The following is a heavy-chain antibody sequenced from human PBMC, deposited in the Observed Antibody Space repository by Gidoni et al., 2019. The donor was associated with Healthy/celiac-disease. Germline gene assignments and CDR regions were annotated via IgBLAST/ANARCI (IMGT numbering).Heavy chain of an antibody. V-gene: IGHV4-34*01. Sequence: QVQLQQWGAGLFKPSETLSLTGAVYGGSFSGYYWSWIRQPPGKGLEWIGEINHSGSTNYNPSLKSRVTISVDTSKNQFSLKLSSVTAADTAVYYCARDHSSSWYGDWGQGTLVTVSS. CDR2: INHSGST. D-gene: IGHD6-13*01. CDR3: ARDHSSSWYGD. CDR1: GGSFSGYY. J-gene: IGHJ4*02.